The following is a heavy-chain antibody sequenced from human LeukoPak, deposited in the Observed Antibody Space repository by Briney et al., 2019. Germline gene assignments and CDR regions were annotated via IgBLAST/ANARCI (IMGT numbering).Heavy chain of an antibody. J-gene: IGHJ4*02. V-gene: IGHV3-23*01. CDR1: GFTFSSYG. D-gene: IGHD3-22*01. CDR3: AKDYYDSSGYYWGGGYYFDY. Sequence: PGGSLRLSCAASGFTFSSYGMSWVRQAPGKGLEWVSAISGSGGSTYYADSVKGRFTISRDNSKNTLYLQMNSLRAEDTAVYYCAKDYYDSSGYYWGGGYYFDYWGQGTLVTVSS. CDR2: ISGSGGST.